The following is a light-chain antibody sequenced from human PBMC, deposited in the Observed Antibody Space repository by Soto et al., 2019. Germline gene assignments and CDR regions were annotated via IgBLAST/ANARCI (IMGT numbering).Light chain of an antibody. Sequence: QPVLTQPASVSGSPEQSITISCTGTSSDVGAYNLVSWYQQHPGKAPRLIIYEGSKRPSGISHRFSGSKSDNTASLTISGLRAEDEAHYHCCSYAGSRTFVFGGGTQLTVL. V-gene: IGLV2-23*01. CDR2: EGS. CDR3: CSYAGSRTFV. CDR1: SSDVGAYNL. J-gene: IGLJ2*01.